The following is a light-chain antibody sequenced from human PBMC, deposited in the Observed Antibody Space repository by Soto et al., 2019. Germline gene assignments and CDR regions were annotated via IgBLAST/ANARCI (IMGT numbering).Light chain of an antibody. V-gene: IGKV4-1*01. Sequence: DIVMTQSPDSLAVSLGERATINCKSSQSVLYSSNNKNYLAWYQQKPGQPPKLLIYWASTRESGVPDRFSGSGSGKDFTLTISSLQAEDVAVYYCQQYHSTPNTFGQGTKLEIK. CDR2: WAS. CDR1: QSVLYSSNNKNY. J-gene: IGKJ2*01. CDR3: QQYHSTPNT.